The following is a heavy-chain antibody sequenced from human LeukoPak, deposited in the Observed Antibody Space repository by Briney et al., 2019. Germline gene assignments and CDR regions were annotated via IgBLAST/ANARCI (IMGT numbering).Heavy chain of an antibody. V-gene: IGHV3-48*01. J-gene: IGHJ4*02. Sequence: GGSLRLSCAASGFTFSRYGMSWVRQAPGKGLEWVSYISSNSGTIDYADSVKGRFTISRDNAKYSLYLQMNSLRAEDTAVYYCARYDSSGYYYYFDYWGQGTLVTVSS. CDR3: ARYDSSGYYYYFDY. CDR2: ISSNSGTI. CDR1: GFTFSRYG. D-gene: IGHD3-22*01.